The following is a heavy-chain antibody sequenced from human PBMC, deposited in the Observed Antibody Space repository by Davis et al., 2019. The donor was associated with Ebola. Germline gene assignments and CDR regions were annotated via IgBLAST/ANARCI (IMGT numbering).Heavy chain of an antibody. CDR1: GYTVTSYG. CDR3: ARAPNYDVLTGTSSYYFDY. D-gene: IGHD3-9*01. CDR2: ISGFNTNT. J-gene: IGHJ4*02. Sequence: ASVKVSCKSSGYTVTSYGLVWVRQAPGLGLEWMGWISGFNTNTNFAQKFQGRVTVSKDTSTNTAYMDLRSLTSDDTAIYYCARAPNYDVLTGTSSYYFDYWGQGTLVTVSS. V-gene: IGHV1-18*04.